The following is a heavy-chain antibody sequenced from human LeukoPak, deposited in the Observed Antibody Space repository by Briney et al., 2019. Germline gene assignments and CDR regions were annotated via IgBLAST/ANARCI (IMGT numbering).Heavy chain of an antibody. CDR3: ARRITGTTSDSFDY. V-gene: IGHV4-38-2*02. Sequence: SETLSLTCTVSGYSSSSSYFWGWIRQPAGKGLEWIGSISHSGSTYYDPSLKSRITISVDTSKNQFSLKVRSVTAADTAVYYCARRITGTTSDSFDYWGQGILVTVSS. CDR1: GYSSSSSYF. CDR2: ISHSGST. D-gene: IGHD1-20*01. J-gene: IGHJ4*02.